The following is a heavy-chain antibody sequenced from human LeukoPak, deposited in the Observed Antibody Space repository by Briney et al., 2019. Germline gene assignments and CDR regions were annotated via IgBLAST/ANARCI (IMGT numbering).Heavy chain of an antibody. J-gene: IGHJ4*02. Sequence: GGSLRLSCAASGFTFSSYSMHWVRQAPGKGLEWVSYISSSSTIYYADSVKGRFTISRDNAKNSLYLQMNSLRDEDTAVYYCASYYSSTHDYWGQGTLVTVSS. CDR1: GFTFSSYS. D-gene: IGHD6-13*01. CDR2: ISSSSTI. CDR3: ASYYSSTHDY. V-gene: IGHV3-48*02.